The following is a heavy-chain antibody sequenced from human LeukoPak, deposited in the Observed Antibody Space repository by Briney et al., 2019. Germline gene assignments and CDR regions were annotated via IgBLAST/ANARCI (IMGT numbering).Heavy chain of an antibody. Sequence: PSETLSLTCTVSGXSVSSGSHYWSWIRQPPGKGLDWIGYIYYTGSTNYNPSGTNYSPSLKSRVTISVDTSKNQFSLKLSSVTAADTALYYCARHDLDWGSFGHWGQGTLVTVSS. D-gene: IGHD3-16*01. V-gene: IGHV4-61*01. J-gene: IGHJ4*02. CDR1: GXSVSSGSHY. CDR2: IYYTGST. CDR3: ARHDLDWGSFGH.